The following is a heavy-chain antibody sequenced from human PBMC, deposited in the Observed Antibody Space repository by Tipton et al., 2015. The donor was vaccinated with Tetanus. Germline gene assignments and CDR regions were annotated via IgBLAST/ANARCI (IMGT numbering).Heavy chain of an antibody. CDR2: IYYTGNT. D-gene: IGHD1-26*01. CDR3: ARRGGGSTFDH. J-gene: IGHJ4*02. CDR1: GGSISSGGYY. Sequence: TLSLTCSVSGGSISSGGYYWSWIRQHPGKGLEWLGEIYYTGNTYYNPSLKSRLTISLDTSKNHFSLRLTSLSAADTAVYFCARRGGGSTFDHWGQGILVIVSA. V-gene: IGHV4-31*03.